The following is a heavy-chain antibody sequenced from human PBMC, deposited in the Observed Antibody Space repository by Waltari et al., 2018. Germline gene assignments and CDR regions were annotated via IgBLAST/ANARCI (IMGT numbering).Heavy chain of an antibody. Sequence: EVQLVESGGGLVKPGGSLRLSCAASGFTFSSYSMNWVRKAPGKGLEWVSSISSSSSYIYYADSVKGRFTISRDNAKNSLYLQMNSLRAEDTAVYYCARELNVLRFLEWFHRPPEFDYWGQGTLVTVSS. CDR3: ARELNVLRFLEWFHRPPEFDY. CDR2: ISSSSSYI. V-gene: IGHV3-21*01. CDR1: GFTFSSYS. J-gene: IGHJ4*02. D-gene: IGHD3-3*01.